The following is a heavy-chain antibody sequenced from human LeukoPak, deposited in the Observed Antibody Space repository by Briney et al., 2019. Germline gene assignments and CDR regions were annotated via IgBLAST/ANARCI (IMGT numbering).Heavy chain of an antibody. CDR3: ARGRQVGNTGYYFNY. J-gene: IGHJ4*02. D-gene: IGHD1-26*01. Sequence: SETLSLTCAVYGGSFSGYYWSWIRQPPGKGLEWIGEINHSGSTNYNPSLKSRVTISVDTSKNQFSLKLNSVTAADTAVYYCARGRQVGNTGYYFNYWGQGTLVTVSS. CDR2: INHSGST. V-gene: IGHV4-34*01. CDR1: GGSFSGYY.